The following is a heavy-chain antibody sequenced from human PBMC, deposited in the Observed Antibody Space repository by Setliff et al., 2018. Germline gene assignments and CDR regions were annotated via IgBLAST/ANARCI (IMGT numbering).Heavy chain of an antibody. CDR2: IYTSGMA. J-gene: IGHJ4*02. CDR3: ARASVVHAIAVGY. D-gene: IGHD2-15*01. V-gene: IGHV4-61*09. Sequence: TLSLTCTVSGGSLSSGPYYWTWVRQPAGKGLEWIGHIYTSGMAYYNPSLKSRVTMSVDTSKNQFSLNLTSVTAADTAVYYCARASVVHAIAVGYWGQGTLVTVSS. CDR1: GGSLSSGPYY.